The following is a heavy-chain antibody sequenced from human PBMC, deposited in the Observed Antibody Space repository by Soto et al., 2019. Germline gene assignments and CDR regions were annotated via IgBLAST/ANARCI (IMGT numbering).Heavy chain of an antibody. Sequence: ASVKVSCKASGDTFTSYYMHWVRQAPGQGLEWMGIINPSGGSTSYAQKFQGRVTMTRDTSTSTVYMELSSLRSEDTAVYYCARDRHIVVVTAIETNYYYYGMDVWGQGTTVTVSS. V-gene: IGHV1-46*01. CDR1: GDTFTSYY. CDR2: INPSGGST. D-gene: IGHD2-21*02. CDR3: ARDRHIVVVTAIETNYYYYGMDV. J-gene: IGHJ6*02.